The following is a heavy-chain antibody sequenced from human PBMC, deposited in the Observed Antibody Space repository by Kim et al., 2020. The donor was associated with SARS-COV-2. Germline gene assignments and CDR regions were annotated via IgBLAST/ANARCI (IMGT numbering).Heavy chain of an antibody. J-gene: IGHJ4*02. Sequence: GGSLRLSCTASGFIFRRHGMSWVRQAPGKGLEWVSTISDSGDDTFYRDSVKGRFTISRDNSKNTLHLQMTSLRAGDTATYYCTKNLIVGTAAAMDFWGQGSLVTVSS. CDR3: TKNLIVGTAAAMDF. D-gene: IGHD2-21*02. CDR2: ISDSGDDT. CDR1: GFIFRRHG. V-gene: IGHV3-23*01.